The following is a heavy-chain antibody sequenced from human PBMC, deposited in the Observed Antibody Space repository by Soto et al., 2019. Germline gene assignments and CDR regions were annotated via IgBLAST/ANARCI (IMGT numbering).Heavy chain of an antibody. J-gene: IGHJ5*02. CDR3: AILPSYCSSISCQGEGGWFDP. V-gene: IGHV4-34*01. CDR2: INHSGST. D-gene: IGHD2-2*01. Sequence: PAETLSLTCAAYGGSFSGYYWSWIRQPPGTGLEWIGEINHSGSTNYKPSLKSRVTISLDTSKNKFSLKLSSVTAADTAVYYCAILPSYCSSISCQGEGGWFDPWGQGTLVTVSS. CDR1: GGSFSGYY.